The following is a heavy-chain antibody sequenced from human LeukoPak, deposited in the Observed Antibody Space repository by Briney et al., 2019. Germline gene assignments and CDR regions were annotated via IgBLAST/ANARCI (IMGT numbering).Heavy chain of an antibody. CDR3: ARDYGHDYGDYVYHLYFDY. V-gene: IGHV1-2*02. CDR2: INPNSGGT. D-gene: IGHD4-17*01. CDR1: GYAFTGYY. Sequence: GASVKVSCKASGYAFTGYYMHWVRQAPGQGLEWMGWINPNSGGTNYAQKFQGRVTMTRDTSISTAYMELSRLRSDDTAVYCCARDYGHDYGDYVYHLYFDYWGQGTLVTVSS. J-gene: IGHJ4*02.